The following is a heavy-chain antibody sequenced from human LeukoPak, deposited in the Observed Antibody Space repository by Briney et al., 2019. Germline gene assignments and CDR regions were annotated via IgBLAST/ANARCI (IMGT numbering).Heavy chain of an antibody. D-gene: IGHD2-21*02. CDR1: GFTFSSYS. Sequence: GGSLRLSCAASGFTFSSYSMNWVRQAPGKGLEWVSSISSSSSYIYYADSVKGRFTISRDNAKNSLYLQMNSLRAEDTAVYYCARDHAVVVTATELGYWGQGTLVTVSS. J-gene: IGHJ4*02. V-gene: IGHV3-21*01. CDR3: ARDHAVVVTATELGY. CDR2: ISSSSSYI.